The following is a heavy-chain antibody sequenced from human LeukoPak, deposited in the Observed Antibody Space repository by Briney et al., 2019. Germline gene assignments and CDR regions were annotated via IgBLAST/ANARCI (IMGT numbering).Heavy chain of an antibody. CDR3: AKTRPYYDSREFDY. CDR1: GFTFSSYA. J-gene: IGHJ4*02. D-gene: IGHD3-22*01. CDR2: ISGSGGST. V-gene: IGHV3-23*01. Sequence: GGSLRLSCAASGFTFSSYAMSWVRQAPGKGLEWASAISGSGGSTYYADSVEGRFTISRDNSKNTLYLQMNSLRAEDTAVYYCAKTRPYYDSREFDYWGQGTLVTVSS.